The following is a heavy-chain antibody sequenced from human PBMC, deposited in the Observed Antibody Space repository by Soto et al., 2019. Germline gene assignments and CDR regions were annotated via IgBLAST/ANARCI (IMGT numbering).Heavy chain of an antibody. D-gene: IGHD3-3*01. Sequence: PGGSLRLSCAASGFTFSSYSMNWVRQAPGKGLEWVSYISSSSSTIYYADSVKGRFTISRDNAKNSLYLQMNSLRAEDTAVYYFARDPFWSGYYTAFDIWGQGTMVTVSS. CDR2: ISSSSSTI. CDR3: ARDPFWSGYYTAFDI. V-gene: IGHV3-48*01. CDR1: GFTFSSYS. J-gene: IGHJ3*02.